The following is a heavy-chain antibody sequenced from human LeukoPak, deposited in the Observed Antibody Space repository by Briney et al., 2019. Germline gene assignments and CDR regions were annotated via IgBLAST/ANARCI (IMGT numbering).Heavy chain of an antibody. J-gene: IGHJ4*02. CDR2: ISYYGSNK. CDR3: AKKPATIRFPFDI. D-gene: IGHD5-24*01. Sequence: PGGSLRLSCAASGFTFSSYDMHWVRQAPGRGLEWVAVISYYGSNKYYGDSVKGRFTISRDNSKNTLYLQMNSLRAEGTAVYYCAKKPATIRFPFDIWGQGTLVTVSP. V-gene: IGHV3-30*01. CDR1: GFTFSSYD.